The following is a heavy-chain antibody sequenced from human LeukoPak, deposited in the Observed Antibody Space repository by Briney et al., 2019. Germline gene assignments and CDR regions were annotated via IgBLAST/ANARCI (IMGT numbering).Heavy chain of an antibody. CDR3: ARDTGYCSSTSCSRSDVFDI. V-gene: IGHV4-59*01. J-gene: IGHJ3*02. Sequence: SETLSLTCTVSGGSSGSYYWSWIRQPPGKGPEWIGYIHYSGSTNYNPSLKSRVTISVDTTKNQFSLKLTSVTAADTAVYYCARDTGYCSSTSCSRSDVFDIWGQGTMVTVSS. CDR1: GGSSGSYY. CDR2: IHYSGST. D-gene: IGHD2-2*01.